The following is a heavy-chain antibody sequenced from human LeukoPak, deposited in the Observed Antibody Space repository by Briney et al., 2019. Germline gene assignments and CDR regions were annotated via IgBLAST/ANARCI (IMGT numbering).Heavy chain of an antibody. V-gene: IGHV4-39*01. CDR3: ARRRTPVHRYFDS. J-gene: IGHJ4*02. CDR2: IYYSGST. D-gene: IGHD3-9*01. CDR1: GGSISSSSYY. Sequence: PSETLSFTCTVSGGSISSSSYYWGWIRQPPGKGLEWIGSIYYSGSTYYNPSLKSRVTISVDTSKNQFSLKLSSVTAADTAVYYCARRRTPVHRYFDSWGQGTLVTVSS.